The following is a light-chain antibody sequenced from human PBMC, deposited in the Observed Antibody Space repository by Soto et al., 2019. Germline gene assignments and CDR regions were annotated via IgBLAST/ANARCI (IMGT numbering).Light chain of an antibody. CDR3: QQSYMLPQT. CDR2: SAS. CDR1: QTISIY. J-gene: IGKJ1*01. V-gene: IGKV1-39*01. Sequence: DIQMTQSPSSLSASVGDRVTITCRASQTISIYFNWYQQKPGKAPKFLIYSASSLQSGVPSRFRGSGSGTDFTLTISSLQPEDFATYYCQQSYMLPQTFGQGTEVEI.